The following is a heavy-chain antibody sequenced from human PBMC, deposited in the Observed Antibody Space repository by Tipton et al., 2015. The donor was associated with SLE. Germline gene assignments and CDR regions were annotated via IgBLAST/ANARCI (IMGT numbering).Heavy chain of an antibody. CDR3: ARVVTVGAAHYYDIDV. Sequence: TLSLTCTVSGGSISSSHWWGWIRQPPGKGLEWIGHIYYGGTIYYNPSLKSRVTMSIDTSKNQFSLKLGSLTAADTAVYYCARVVTVGAAHYYDIDVWGQGTTVTVSS. D-gene: IGHD2-21*02. CDR2: IYYGGTI. J-gene: IGHJ6*02. V-gene: IGHV4-28*02. CDR1: GGSISSSHW.